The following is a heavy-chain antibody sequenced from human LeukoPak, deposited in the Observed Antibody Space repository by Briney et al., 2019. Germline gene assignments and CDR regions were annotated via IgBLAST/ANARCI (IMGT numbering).Heavy chain of an antibody. D-gene: IGHD6-19*01. J-gene: IGHJ4*02. V-gene: IGHV4-39*07. CDR2: IYYGGTT. Sequence: SETLSLTCTVSGGAISRSNYYWGWIRQPPGKGLEWIGNIYYGGTTYYNPSLKSRVTVSVDTSKNQFSLKLNSVTAADTAVYYCARDIGSGWYHDYWGQGTLVTVSS. CDR1: GGAISRSNYY. CDR3: ARDIGSGWYHDY.